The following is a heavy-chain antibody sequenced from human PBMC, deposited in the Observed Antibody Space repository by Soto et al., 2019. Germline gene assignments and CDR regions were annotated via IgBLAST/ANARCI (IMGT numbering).Heavy chain of an antibody. D-gene: IGHD3-10*01. CDR2: IGFAGDT. CDR1: GFIFSNFD. V-gene: IGHV3-13*01. CDR3: VRGLPGGFDP. J-gene: IGHJ5*02. Sequence: GALRLSCGASGFIFSNFDMHWVRQTTEKGLEWVSGIGFAGDTNYSGSVKGRFTISRENAKNSLFLQMNSLRVGDTAVYYCVRGLPGGFDPWGQGTLVTVSS.